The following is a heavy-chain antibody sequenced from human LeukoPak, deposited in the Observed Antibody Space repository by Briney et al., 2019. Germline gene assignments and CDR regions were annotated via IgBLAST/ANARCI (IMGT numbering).Heavy chain of an antibody. CDR2: ISGGSRYT. J-gene: IGHJ6*02. CDR3: ARERNGMDV. Sequence: GGSLRLSCAASGFTFSDYYMSWIRQAPGKGLERVSYISGGSRYTNYADSVKGRFTISRDNAKNSLYLQMNSLRAEDTAVYYCARERNGMDVWGQGTTVTVSS. V-gene: IGHV3-11*05. CDR1: GFTFSDYY.